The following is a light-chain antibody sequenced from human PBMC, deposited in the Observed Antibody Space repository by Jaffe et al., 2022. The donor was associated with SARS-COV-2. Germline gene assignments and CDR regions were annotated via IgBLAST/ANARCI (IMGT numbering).Light chain of an antibody. CDR3: QQSFSSALT. CDR2: DVS. J-gene: IGKJ4*01. Sequence: DIQMTQSPSSLSASIGDRVTITCRASQVIGRYLHWYQQKPGEAPKVLISDVSSLQSGVPSRFSGSGSGTEFTLTIGSLQLEDFATYYCQQSFSSALTFGGGTKVEIK. CDR1: QVIGRY. V-gene: IGKV1-39*01.